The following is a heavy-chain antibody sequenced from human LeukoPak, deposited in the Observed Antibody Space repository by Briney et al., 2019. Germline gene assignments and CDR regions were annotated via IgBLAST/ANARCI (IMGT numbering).Heavy chain of an antibody. Sequence: PGGSLRLSCAASGFTFSSYGMHWVRQAPGKGLEWVAFIRYDGSNKYYADSVKGRFTISRDNSKNTLYLQMNSLRAEDTAVYYCAEDSFVYSASPFDYWGQGTLVTVSS. D-gene: IGHD1-26*01. V-gene: IGHV3-30*02. CDR3: AEDSFVYSASPFDY. CDR1: GFTFSSYG. CDR2: IRYDGSNK. J-gene: IGHJ4*03.